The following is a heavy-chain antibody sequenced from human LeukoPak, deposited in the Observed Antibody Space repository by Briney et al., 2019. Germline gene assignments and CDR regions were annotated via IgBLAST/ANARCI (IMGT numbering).Heavy chain of an antibody. J-gene: IGHJ6*02. CDR2: IYYSGST. Sequence: PSETLSLTCAVYGGSISSYYWSWIRQPPGKGLEWIGYIYYSGSTNYNPSLKSRVTISVDTSKNQFSLKLSSVTAADTAVYYCARQDCSGGSCYYYGMDVWGQGTTVTVSS. V-gene: IGHV4-59*01. CDR3: ARQDCSGGSCYYYGMDV. CDR1: GGSISSYY. D-gene: IGHD2-15*01.